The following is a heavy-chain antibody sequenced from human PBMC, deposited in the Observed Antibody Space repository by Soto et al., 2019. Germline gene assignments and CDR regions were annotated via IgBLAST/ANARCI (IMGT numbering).Heavy chain of an antibody. V-gene: IGHV2-5*02. D-gene: IGHD6-13*01. J-gene: IGHJ4*02. CDR2: IYWDDDK. CDR1: GFSFTTDGMG. Sequence: QITLKESGPTLVKPTQTLTLTCTFSGFSFTTDGMGVGWIRQPPGKALEWLALIYWDDDKRYSPSLESRLTITKDASRHQVVLTLTNMDPADTATYSCAHLYWAASGTRYYFDYWGQGTLVTVSS. CDR3: AHLYWAASGTRYYFDY.